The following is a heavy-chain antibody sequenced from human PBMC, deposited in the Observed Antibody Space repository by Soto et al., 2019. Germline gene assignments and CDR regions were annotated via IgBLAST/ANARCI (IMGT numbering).Heavy chain of an antibody. CDR1: GYSLSDLS. CDR3: ATLPRTIERAPAAIWSFDS. D-gene: IGHD2-2*01. V-gene: IGHV1-24*01. J-gene: IGHJ4*02. CDR2: LDAEDGET. Sequence: ASVKVSCKVSGYSLSDLSIHWVRQAPGKGLEWMGGLDAEDGETIYAQKLQGRGTMTEDTSTDTAYMELSSLTSEDTAMYYCATLPRTIERAPAAIWSFDSWGQGTLVTVSS.